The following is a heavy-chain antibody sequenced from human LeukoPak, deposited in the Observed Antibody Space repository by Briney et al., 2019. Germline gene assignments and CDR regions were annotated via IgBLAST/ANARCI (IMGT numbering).Heavy chain of an antibody. J-gene: IGHJ3*02. CDR2: IIPIFGTA. CDR3: ARDRPTYYYDSSGSANAFDI. Sequence: SVKVSCKASGGTFSSYAISWVRQAPGQGLEWMGRIIPIFGTANYAQKFQGRVTITTDESSSTAYMELSSLRSEDTAVYYCARDRPTYYYDSSGSANAFDIWGQGTMVTVSS. D-gene: IGHD3-22*01. V-gene: IGHV1-69*05. CDR1: GGTFSSYA.